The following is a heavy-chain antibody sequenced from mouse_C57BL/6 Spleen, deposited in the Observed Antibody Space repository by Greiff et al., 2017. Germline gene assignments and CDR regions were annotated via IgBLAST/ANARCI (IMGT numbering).Heavy chain of an antibody. CDR2: IYPGDGDT. V-gene: IGHV1-82*01. J-gene: IGHJ2*01. CDR3: ARKDGLGWFDY. CDR1: GYAFSSSW. Sequence: VQLQQSGPELVKPGASVKISCKASGYAFSSSWMNWVKQRPGKGLERIGRIYPGDGDTNYNGKFKGKATLTADKYSSKAYMQLSSLTSEDSAVYFCARKDGLGWFDYWGQGTTLTVSS. D-gene: IGHD3-1*01.